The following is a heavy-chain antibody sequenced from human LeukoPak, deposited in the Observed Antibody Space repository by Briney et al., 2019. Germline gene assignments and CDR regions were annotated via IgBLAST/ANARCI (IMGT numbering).Heavy chain of an antibody. CDR2: IWYDGSKQ. Sequence: GGSLRLSCVASGFTFRNYGMHWVRQAPGKGLEWVAVIWYDGSKQNYADSTKGRFTISRDNSKSTLYLQMNSLRAEDTAVYYCATVRRGSSGWYADVWGRGTTVTVSS. CDR1: GFTFRNYG. CDR3: ATVRRGSSGWYADV. J-gene: IGHJ6*02. V-gene: IGHV3-33*01. D-gene: IGHD6-19*01.